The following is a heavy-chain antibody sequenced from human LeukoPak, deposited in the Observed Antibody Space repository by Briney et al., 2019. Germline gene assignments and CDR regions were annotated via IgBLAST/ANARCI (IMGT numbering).Heavy chain of an antibody. V-gene: IGHV3-23*01. J-gene: IGHJ4*02. CDR2: ISGGPITT. Sequence: GGSLRLSCAASGFTFSTYAMNWVRQAPGMGLEWVSTISGGPITTYYADSVRGRFIISSDNSKNTLFLQMNSLRAEDTAVYYFAKDIEYGSGTPIAYWGQGTLVTVSS. D-gene: IGHD3-10*01. CDR1: GFTFSTYA. CDR3: AKDIEYGSGTPIAY.